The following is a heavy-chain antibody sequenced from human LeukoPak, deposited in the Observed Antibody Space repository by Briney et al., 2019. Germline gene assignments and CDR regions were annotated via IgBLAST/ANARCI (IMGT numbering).Heavy chain of an antibody. J-gene: IGHJ4*02. D-gene: IGHD6-13*01. V-gene: IGHV3-15*01. Sequence: PGGSLRLSCAASGFTFSNAWMSWVRQAPGKGLEWDGRIKSKTDGGTTDYAAPVKGRFTISRDDSKNTLYLQMNSLKTEDTAVYYCTTEAGSSWYGPQGYWGQGTLVTVSS. CDR1: GFTFSNAW. CDR3: TTEAGSSWYGPQGY. CDR2: IKSKTDGGTT.